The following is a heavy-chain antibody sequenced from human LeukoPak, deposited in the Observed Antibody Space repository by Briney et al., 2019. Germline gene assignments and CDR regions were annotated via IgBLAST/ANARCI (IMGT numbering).Heavy chain of an antibody. Sequence: PGGSLRLSCANSGFTFSSYTMKWVRQAPGKVLEWVSGISGSDGSTYYADSVKGRFTISRDNSKNTLYLQMNSLRVEDTAVYYCAKDPPGAGPDFDCWGQGTLVTVSS. V-gene: IGHV3-23*01. CDR2: ISGSDGST. D-gene: IGHD6-19*01. J-gene: IGHJ4*02. CDR1: GFTFSSYT. CDR3: AKDPPGAGPDFDC.